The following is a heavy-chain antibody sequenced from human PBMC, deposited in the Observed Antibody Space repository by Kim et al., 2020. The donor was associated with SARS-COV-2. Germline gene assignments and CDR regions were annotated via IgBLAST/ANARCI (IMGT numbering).Heavy chain of an antibody. CDR3: ARAAYASSSFGY. V-gene: IGHV3-74*01. D-gene: IGHD6-6*01. J-gene: IGHJ4*02. Sequence: SYADSVKGRFTISRDNAKNTLYLQMNSLRAEDTAVYYCARAAYASSSFGYWGQGTLVTVSS.